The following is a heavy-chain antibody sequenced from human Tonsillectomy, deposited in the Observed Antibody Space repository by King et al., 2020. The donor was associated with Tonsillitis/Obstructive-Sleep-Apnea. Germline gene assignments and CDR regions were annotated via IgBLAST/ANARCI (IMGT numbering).Heavy chain of an antibody. CDR1: GGSLSGYY. CDR2: INYDGST. V-gene: IGHV4-34*01. CDR3: VRAHSSSWFLSFDY. J-gene: IGHJ4*02. D-gene: IGHD6-13*01. Sequence: VQLQQWGAGLLKPSETLSLTCGVNGGSLSGYYWSWIRQPPEKGLEWIGEINYDGSTNHNPSLKSRITISVDTSKNQFSLKLGSLTAADTAVYYCVRAHSSSWFLSFDYWGQGILVTVSS.